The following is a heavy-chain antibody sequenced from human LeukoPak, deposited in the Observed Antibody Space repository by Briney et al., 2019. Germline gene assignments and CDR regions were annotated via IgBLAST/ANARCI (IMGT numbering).Heavy chain of an antibody. J-gene: IGHJ5*02. CDR3: ARSPSSGYYYWFDP. CDR2: IIPIFGTA. V-gene: IGHV1-69*05. Sequence: SVKVSCRASGGTFSSYAISWVRQAPGQGLEWMGRIIPIFGTANYAQKFQGRVTITTDESTSTAYMELSSLRSEDTAVYYCARSPSSGYYYWFDPWGQGTLVTVSS. D-gene: IGHD3-22*01. CDR1: GGTFSSYA.